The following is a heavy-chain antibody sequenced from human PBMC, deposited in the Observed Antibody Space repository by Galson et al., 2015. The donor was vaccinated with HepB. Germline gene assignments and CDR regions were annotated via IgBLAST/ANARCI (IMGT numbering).Heavy chain of an antibody. V-gene: IGHV4-59*01. Sequence: TLSLTCSVSGGSMSGYYWIWIRQPPGKGLEWIGYIYYSGSTNYNPSLKSRVTISLDTSKNQFSLKLSSATAADTAVYYCARDIPYGSGSLPDYWGQGTLVTVSS. J-gene: IGHJ4*02. CDR3: ARDIPYGSGSLPDY. CDR1: GGSMSGYY. D-gene: IGHD3-10*01. CDR2: IYYSGST.